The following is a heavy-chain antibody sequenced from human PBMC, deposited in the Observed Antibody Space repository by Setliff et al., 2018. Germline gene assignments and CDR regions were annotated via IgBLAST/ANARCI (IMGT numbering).Heavy chain of an antibody. J-gene: IGHJ4*02. D-gene: IGHD3-10*01. Sequence: GGSLRLSCTASGFTLTNAWINWVRQAPGRGLEWVARSRDKASSYTTEYAASVKGRFTIARDNSKNSVYLQMNSLKTEDAAVYHCVRTVVPGYYFDSWGQGTLVTVS. CDR1: GFTLTNAW. V-gene: IGHV3-72*01. CDR3: VRTVVPGYYFDS. CDR2: SRDKASSYTT.